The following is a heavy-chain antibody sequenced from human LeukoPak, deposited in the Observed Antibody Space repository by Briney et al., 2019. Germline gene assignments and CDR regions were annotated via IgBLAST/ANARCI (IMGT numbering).Heavy chain of an antibody. CDR1: GFIFSTYS. CDR2: ISTSSSYI. D-gene: IGHD6-13*01. V-gene: IGHV3-21*04. Sequence: GGSLRLSCAASGFIFSTYSMNWVRQAPGKGLEWVSSISTSSSYIYYADSVKGRFTISRDNANDSLYLQMNSLRAEDTAVYFCAKGSGSSWPYYFDSWGQGILVTVSS. CDR3: AKGSGSSWPYYFDS. J-gene: IGHJ4*02.